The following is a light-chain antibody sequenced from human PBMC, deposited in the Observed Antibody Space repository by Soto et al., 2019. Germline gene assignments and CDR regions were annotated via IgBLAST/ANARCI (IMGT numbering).Light chain of an antibody. CDR2: GAS. CDR1: QSVSSSY. V-gene: IGKV3-20*01. CDR3: QQYGSSTT. J-gene: IGKJ5*01. Sequence: EIVLTQSPGTLCLSPGERATLSCRASQSVSSSYLAWYQQKPGQAPRLLIYGASSRATGIPDRFSGSGSGTEFTLTISRLEPEDFAVYYCQQYGSSTTFGQGTRLEIK.